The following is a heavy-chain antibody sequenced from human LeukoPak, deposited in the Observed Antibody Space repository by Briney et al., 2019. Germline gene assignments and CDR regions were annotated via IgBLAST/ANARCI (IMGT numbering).Heavy chain of an antibody. CDR2: IYYSGST. D-gene: IGHD3/OR15-3a*01. CDR1: GGSISSYY. Sequence: SETLSLTCTVSGGSISSYYWSWIRQPPGKGLEWIGYIYYSGSTNYNPSLKSRVTISVDTSKNQFSLKLSSVTAADTAVYYCARGLWTAHYYYYYGMDVWGQGTTVTVSS. CDR3: ARGLWTAHYYYYYGMDV. J-gene: IGHJ6*02. V-gene: IGHV4-59*01.